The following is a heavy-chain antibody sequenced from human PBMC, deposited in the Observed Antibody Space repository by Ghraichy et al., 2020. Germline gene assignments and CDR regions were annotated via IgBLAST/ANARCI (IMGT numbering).Heavy chain of an antibody. CDR3: ARERLYFYDGSGHYYFDC. CDR1: GFTFSSYS. Sequence: GGSLRLSCAASGFTFSSYSMHWVRQAPGKGLEWVSSLSSKGHFLYYADSVNGRFTISRDNAKNSLYLQLNSLTAEDSAVYYCARERLYFYDGSGHYYFDCGGQGTLVTVSS. V-gene: IGHV3-21*01. D-gene: IGHD3-22*01. CDR2: LSSKGHFL. J-gene: IGHJ4*02.